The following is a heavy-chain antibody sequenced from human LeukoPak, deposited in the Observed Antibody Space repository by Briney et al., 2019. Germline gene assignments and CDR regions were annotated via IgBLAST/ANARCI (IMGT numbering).Heavy chain of an antibody. CDR1: GGSISSGGYY. V-gene: IGHV4-31*03. CDR3: ARDRNGSGSYYNPTSYYGMDV. J-gene: IGHJ6*02. CDR2: IYYSGST. Sequence: SETLSLTCTVSGGSISSGGYYWRWHRQHPGKGLEGGGYIYYSGSTYYNPSLKSRVTISVDTSKNQFSLKLSSVTAADTAVYYCARDRNGSGSYYNPTSYYGMDVWGQGTTVTVSS. D-gene: IGHD3-10*01.